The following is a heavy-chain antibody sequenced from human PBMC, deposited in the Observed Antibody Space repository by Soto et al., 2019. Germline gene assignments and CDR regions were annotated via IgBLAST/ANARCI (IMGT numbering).Heavy chain of an antibody. CDR3: ARDHYDFWSGYYGCHIGF. Sequence: GQGLEWMGIINPSGGSTSYAQKFQGRVTMTRDTSISTAYMELSRLRSDDTAGYYCARDHYDFWSGYYGCHIGFRGQPPLVS. V-gene: IGHV1-46*01. J-gene: IGHJ1*01. D-gene: IGHD3-3*01. CDR2: INPSGGST.